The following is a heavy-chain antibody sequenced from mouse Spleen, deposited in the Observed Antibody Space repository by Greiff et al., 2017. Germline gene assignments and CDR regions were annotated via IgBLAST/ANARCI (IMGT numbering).Heavy chain of an antibody. V-gene: IGHV1-14*01. J-gene: IGHJ2*01. CDR1: GYTFTSYV. Sequence: EVQGVESGPELVKPGASVKMSCKASGYTFTSYVMHWVKQKPGQGLEWIGYINPYNDGTKYNEKFKGKATLTSDKSSSTAYMELSSLTSEDSAVYYCARYDYGYHFDYWGQGTTLTVSS. CDR2: INPYNDGT. CDR3: ARYDYGYHFDY. D-gene: IGHD2-4*01.